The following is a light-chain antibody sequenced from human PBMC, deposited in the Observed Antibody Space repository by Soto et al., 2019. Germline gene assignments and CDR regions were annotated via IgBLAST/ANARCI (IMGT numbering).Light chain of an antibody. CDR3: QQTTSFPLT. J-gene: IGKJ4*01. CDR2: AAS. CDR1: QGISSW. V-gene: IGKV1-12*01. Sequence: DIQMTQSPSFVSASVGDRVTITCRASQGISSWLAWYQHKPGRAPKLLIHAASSLESGVPSRFSGSGSGTDFTLTISSQQPEDFATYYCQQTTSFPLTIGGGTKVEIK.